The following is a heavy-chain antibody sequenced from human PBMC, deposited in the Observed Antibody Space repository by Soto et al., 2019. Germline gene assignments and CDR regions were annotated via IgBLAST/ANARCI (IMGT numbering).Heavy chain of an antibody. CDR1: GFTFSSYG. J-gene: IGHJ6*02. Sequence: QVQLVESGGGVVQPGRSLRLSCAASGFTFSSYGMHWVRQAPGKGLEWVAVIWYDGSNKYYADSVKGRFTISRDNSKNTLYLQMNSLRAEDTAVYYCARDTHYDFWSGYLPYYYGMDVWGQGTTVTVSS. CDR3: ARDTHYDFWSGYLPYYYGMDV. D-gene: IGHD3-3*01. V-gene: IGHV3-33*01. CDR2: IWYDGSNK.